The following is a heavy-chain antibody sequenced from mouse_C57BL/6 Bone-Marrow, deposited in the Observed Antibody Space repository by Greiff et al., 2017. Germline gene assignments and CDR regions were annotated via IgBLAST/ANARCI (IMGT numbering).Heavy chain of an antibody. D-gene: IGHD3-2*02. CDR2: INPYNGGT. Sequence: EVQLQESGPVLVKPGASVKMSCKASGYTFTDYYMNWVKQGHGKSLEWIGVINPYNGGTSYNQKFKGKATLTVDKSSSTAYMELNSLTSEDSAVYYCSRSGQLRLLFAYWGQGTLVTVSA. J-gene: IGHJ3*01. CDR3: SRSGQLRLLFAY. V-gene: IGHV1-19*01. CDR1: GYTFTDYY.